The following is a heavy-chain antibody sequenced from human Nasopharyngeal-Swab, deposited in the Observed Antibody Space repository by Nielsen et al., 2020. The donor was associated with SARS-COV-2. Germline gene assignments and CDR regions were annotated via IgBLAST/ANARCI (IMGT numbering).Heavy chain of an antibody. CDR1: GFTFSSYW. Sequence: GESLKISCAASGFTFSSYWMHWVRQAPGEGLVWVSRINSDGSSTSYADSVKGRFTISRDNAKNTLYLQMNSLRAEDTAVYYCAREGTQWELLDAFDIWGQGTMVTVSS. J-gene: IGHJ3*02. D-gene: IGHD1-26*01. V-gene: IGHV3-74*01. CDR2: INSDGSST. CDR3: AREGTQWELLDAFDI.